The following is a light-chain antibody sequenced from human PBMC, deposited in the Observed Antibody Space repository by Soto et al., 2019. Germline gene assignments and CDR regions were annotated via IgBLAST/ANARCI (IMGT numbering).Light chain of an antibody. V-gene: IGKV3-20*01. J-gene: IGKJ5*01. CDR2: GAS. CDR3: QQYYRSRT. CDR1: QSVSSNY. Sequence: ENVLTQSPGTLSLSPGERATLSCRASQSVSSNYLAWYQQKPGQAPRLLIYGASIRASGVPDRFSGSGSGTDFNLTISRLQPEDFAVYYCQQYYRSRTFGQGTRLEI.